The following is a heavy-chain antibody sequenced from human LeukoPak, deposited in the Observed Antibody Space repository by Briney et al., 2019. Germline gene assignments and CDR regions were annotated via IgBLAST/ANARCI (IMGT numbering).Heavy chain of an antibody. CDR3: AKDGQWDPRYFDY. D-gene: IGHD1-26*01. Sequence: GGSLRLSCAASGFTFSSYAMDWVRQAPGKGLEWVSGISGGGGSTYYADSVKGRFTISRDNSNNTLYLQVNSLRAEDTAVYYCAKDGQWDPRYFDYWGQGTLVTVSS. J-gene: IGHJ4*02. CDR1: GFTFSSYA. V-gene: IGHV3-23*01. CDR2: ISGGGGST.